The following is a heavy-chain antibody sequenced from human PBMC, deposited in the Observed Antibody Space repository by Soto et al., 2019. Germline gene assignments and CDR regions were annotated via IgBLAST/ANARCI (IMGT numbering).Heavy chain of an antibody. D-gene: IGHD2-15*01. CDR2: IIPILGIA. CDR3: ARAGHYCSGGSCHYFDY. Sequence: ASVKVSCKASGGTFSSYTISWVRQAPGQGLEWMGRIIPILGIANYAQKFQGRVTITADKSTSTAYMELSSLRSEDTAVYYCARAGHYCSGGSCHYFDYWGQGTLVTVSS. J-gene: IGHJ4*02. CDR1: GGTFSSYT. V-gene: IGHV1-69*02.